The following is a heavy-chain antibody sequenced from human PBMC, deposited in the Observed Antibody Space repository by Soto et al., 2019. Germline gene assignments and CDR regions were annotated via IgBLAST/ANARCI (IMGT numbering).Heavy chain of an antibody. CDR1: AYSISSGYS. Sequence: PSETLSLTCAVSAYSISSGYSWGWIRQSPGKGLEWIRSIYHSGSTYYNPSLKSRVTISLDTSKNQVSLKMSSVTAADTAVYYCARAPGDLAYYFDYWGQGIPVTVSS. CDR3: ARAPGDLAYYFDY. CDR2: IYHSGST. V-gene: IGHV4-38-2*01. J-gene: IGHJ4*02. D-gene: IGHD7-27*01.